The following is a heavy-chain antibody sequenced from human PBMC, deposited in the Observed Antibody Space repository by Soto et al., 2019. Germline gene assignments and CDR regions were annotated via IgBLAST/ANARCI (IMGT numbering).Heavy chain of an antibody. Sequence: SQTLSLTCAISGDSVSSNSAAWNWIRQSPSRGLEWLGRTYYRSKWYNDYAVSVKSRITINPDTSKNQLSLQLNSVTPEDTAVYYCAREGITMVRGAKTYYYGMDVWGQGTTVTVSS. D-gene: IGHD3-10*01. CDR1: GDSVSSNSAA. CDR3: AREGITMVRGAKTYYYGMDV. CDR2: TYYRSKWYN. J-gene: IGHJ6*02. V-gene: IGHV6-1*01.